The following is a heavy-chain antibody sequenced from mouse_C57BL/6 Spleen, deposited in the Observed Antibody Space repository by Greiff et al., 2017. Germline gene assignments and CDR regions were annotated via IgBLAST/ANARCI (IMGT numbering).Heavy chain of an antibody. D-gene: IGHD2-2*01. CDR3: ARDGAVTTGPYVDD. J-gene: IGHJ2*01. V-gene: IGHV3-6*01. Sequence: EVQLQESGPGLVKPSQSLSLTCSVTGYSITSGYYWNWIRQFPGNKLEWMGYIRYDGSNNYNPSLKSRISITRETSKNQFFRKLNSVTTEDTATDYGARDGAVTTGPYVDDWGQGTTLTVSS. CDR1: GYSITSGYY. CDR2: IRYDGSN.